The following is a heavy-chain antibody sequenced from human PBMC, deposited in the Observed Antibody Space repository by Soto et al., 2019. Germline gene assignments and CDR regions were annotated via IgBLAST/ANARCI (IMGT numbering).Heavy chain of an antibody. CDR2: ISYDGSNK. Sequence: QVQLVESGGGVVQPGRSLRLSCAASGFTFSSYGMHWVRQAPGKGLEWVAVISYDGSNKYYADSVKGRFTISRDNSKNTLYLQMNSLRAEDTAVYYCAKEGHHYAILTGYRSYYGMDVWGQGTTVTVSS. V-gene: IGHV3-30*18. D-gene: IGHD3-9*01. CDR1: GFTFSSYG. J-gene: IGHJ6*02. CDR3: AKEGHHYAILTGYRSYYGMDV.